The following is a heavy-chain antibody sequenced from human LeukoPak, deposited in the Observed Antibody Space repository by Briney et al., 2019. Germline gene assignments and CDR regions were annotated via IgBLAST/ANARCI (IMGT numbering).Heavy chain of an antibody. J-gene: IGHJ4*02. CDR2: ISSSSSTI. D-gene: IGHD1-1*01. V-gene: IGHV3-48*01. CDR1: GFTFSSYS. Sequence: GGSLRLSCAASGFTFSSYSMNWVRQAPGKGLEWVSYISSSSSTIYYADSVKGRSTISRDNAKNSLYLQMNSLRAEDTAVYYCARDPLEDGWGQGTLVTVSS. CDR3: ARDPLEDG.